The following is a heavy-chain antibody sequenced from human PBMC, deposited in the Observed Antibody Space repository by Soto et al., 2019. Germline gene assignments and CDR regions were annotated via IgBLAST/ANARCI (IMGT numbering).Heavy chain of an antibody. V-gene: IGHV4-59*08. CDR2: LYYSGST. D-gene: IGHD3-3*01. Sequence: SETLSLTCTVSGGSISTSYWCSIRQPPGKGLEWIGYLYYSGSTNYNPSLKSRVTISVDTSKNQFSLKLSSVTAADTAVYYCARGGWRDIGYWGQGTLVTVSS. J-gene: IGHJ4*02. CDR1: GGSISTSY. CDR3: ARGGWRDIGY.